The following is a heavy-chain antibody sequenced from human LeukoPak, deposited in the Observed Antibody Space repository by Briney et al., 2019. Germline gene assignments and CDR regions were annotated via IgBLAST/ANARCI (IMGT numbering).Heavy chain of an antibody. Sequence: ASVKVSCKASGYTFTGYYMHWVQQAPGQGLEWIGWIVVGSGNTNYAQKFQERVTITRDMSTSTAYMELSSLRSEDTAVYYCAAGLNYYGSGSYPYWGQGTLVTVSS. CDR3: AAGLNYYGSGSYPY. CDR1: GYTFTGYY. CDR2: IVVGSGNT. J-gene: IGHJ4*02. V-gene: IGHV1-58*02. D-gene: IGHD3-10*01.